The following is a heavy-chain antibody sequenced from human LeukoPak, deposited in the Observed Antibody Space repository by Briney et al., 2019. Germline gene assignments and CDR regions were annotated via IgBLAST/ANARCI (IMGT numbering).Heavy chain of an antibody. CDR3: VHRTTVTSVDH. CDR2: IYGNDDE. V-gene: IGHV2-5*01. D-gene: IGHD4-17*01. Sequence: SGPTLVKPTQTLTLTCTFSGFSLSTNAVVVGWVRQPPGKALEWLAFIYGNDDERYSPSLESRLTITKDTSKNQVVLTVTDMDYVDTATYYCVHRTTVTSVDHWGQGTLVTVSS. J-gene: IGHJ4*02. CDR1: GFSLSTNAVV.